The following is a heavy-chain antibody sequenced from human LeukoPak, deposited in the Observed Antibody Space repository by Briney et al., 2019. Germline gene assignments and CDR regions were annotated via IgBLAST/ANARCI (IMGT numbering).Heavy chain of an antibody. Sequence: GGSLRLSCAASGFTVSSNYMSWVRQAPGKGLEWVSVIYSGGSTYYADSVKGRFTISRDNSKNTLYLQMNSLRAEDTAVYYCARGRGGSYPRIDYRGQGTLVTVSS. CDR1: GFTVSSNY. J-gene: IGHJ4*02. D-gene: IGHD1-26*01. V-gene: IGHV3-53*01. CDR3: ARGRGGSYPRIDY. CDR2: IYSGGST.